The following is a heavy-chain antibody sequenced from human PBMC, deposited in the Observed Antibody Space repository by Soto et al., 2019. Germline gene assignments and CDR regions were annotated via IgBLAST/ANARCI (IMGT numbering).Heavy chain of an antibody. J-gene: IGHJ5*02. CDR2: IIAYNGNT. CDR3: ARDRVCSSTSCYEAWFDP. Sequence: ASGKVSCKASGYTFTRYCISWVRHAPGQGLEWMGWIIAYNGNTNYAQKLQGRVTMTTDTSTSTAYMELRSLRSDDTAVYYCARDRVCSSTSCYEAWFDPWG. D-gene: IGHD2-2*01. V-gene: IGHV1-18*01. CDR1: GYTFTRYC.